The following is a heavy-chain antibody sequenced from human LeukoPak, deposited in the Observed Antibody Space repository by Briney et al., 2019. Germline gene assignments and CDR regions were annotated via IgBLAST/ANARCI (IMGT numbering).Heavy chain of an antibody. CDR1: GGSISSYY. Sequence: SETLSLTCTVSGGSISSYYWSWIRQPPGKGLEWIGYIYYSGSTNYNPSLKSRVTISVDTSKNQFSLKLSSVTAADTAVYYCARVQYYYGSGSYYNRNWFDPWGQGTLVTVSS. CDR2: IYYSGST. CDR3: ARVQYYYGSGSYYNRNWFDP. V-gene: IGHV4-59*01. D-gene: IGHD3-10*01. J-gene: IGHJ5*02.